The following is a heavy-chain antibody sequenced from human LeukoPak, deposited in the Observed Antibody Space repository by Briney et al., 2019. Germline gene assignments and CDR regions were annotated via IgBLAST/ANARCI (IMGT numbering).Heavy chain of an antibody. Sequence: PSETLSLTCAVSGGSISSGGYSWSWIRQPPGKGLEWIGYIYHSGSTYYNPSLKSRVTISVDRSKNQFSLKLSSVTAADTAVYYCARAPYYYGMDVWGKGTTVTVS. J-gene: IGHJ6*04. CDR2: IYHSGST. V-gene: IGHV4-30-2*01. CDR1: GGSISSGGYS. CDR3: ARAPYYYGMDV.